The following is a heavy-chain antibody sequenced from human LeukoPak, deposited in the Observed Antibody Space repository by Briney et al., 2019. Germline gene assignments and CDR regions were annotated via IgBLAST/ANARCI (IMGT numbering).Heavy chain of an antibody. Sequence: GGSLRLSCAASGFTVITNDMTWVRQAPGKGLEWVSVLYSDGNTKYADSVQGRFTISRDNSKNTLYLEMNSLSPDDTAVYYCAKGSDYYGSVTSKKTDWGKGTLVTVSS. V-gene: IGHV3-53*01. CDR1: GFTVITND. D-gene: IGHD3-10*01. J-gene: IGHJ4*02. CDR2: LYSDGNT. CDR3: AKGSDYYGSVTSKKTD.